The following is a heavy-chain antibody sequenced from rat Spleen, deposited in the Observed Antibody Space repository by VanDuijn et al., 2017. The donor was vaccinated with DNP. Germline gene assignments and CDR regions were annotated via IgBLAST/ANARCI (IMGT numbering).Heavy chain of an antibody. D-gene: IGHD1-9*01. V-gene: IGHV5-46*01. J-gene: IGHJ2*01. CDR2: IPISGGSP. CDR1: GFTFSSFP. Sequence: EVQLVESGGGLVQPGRSMELSCAASGFTFSSFPMAWVRQAPTKGLEWVATIPISGGSPYYRDSVEGRFNISRNDAESTLYLQMNSLRSEDTATYFCATYYGFNSYFFDYWGQGVMVTVSS. CDR3: ATYYGFNSYFFDY.